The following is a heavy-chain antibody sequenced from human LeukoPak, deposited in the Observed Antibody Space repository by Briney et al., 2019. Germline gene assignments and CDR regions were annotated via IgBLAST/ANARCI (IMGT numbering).Heavy chain of an antibody. J-gene: IGHJ4*02. D-gene: IGHD6-13*01. CDR2: ISPSGDIT. CDR1: GITFSSYW. V-gene: IGHV3-23*01. CDR3: AKYSSSWYRGDYFDY. Sequence: PGGSLRLSCAASGITFSSYWMSWVRKAPGKGLEWVSGISPSGDITYYADSVKGRFTISRENSKNTLYVQMNSLRAEDTAVYYCAKYSSSWYRGDYFDYWGQGTLVTVSS.